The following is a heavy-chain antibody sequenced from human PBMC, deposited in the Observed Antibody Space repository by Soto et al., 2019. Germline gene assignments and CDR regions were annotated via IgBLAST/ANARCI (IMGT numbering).Heavy chain of an antibody. CDR1: GFTFSSNG. CDR2: ISYDGSNK. D-gene: IGHD3-3*01. J-gene: IGHJ4*02. V-gene: IGHV3-30*18. Sequence: QVQLVESGGGVVQPGRSLRLSCAASGFTFSSNGMHWVRQAPGKGLEWVAVISYDGSNKYYEDSVKGRFTISRDNYKNTLYLQMISLRDEDTAVYYCAKDQGGDFWSGYVDFDYWGQGTLVTVSS. CDR3: AKDQGGDFWSGYVDFDY.